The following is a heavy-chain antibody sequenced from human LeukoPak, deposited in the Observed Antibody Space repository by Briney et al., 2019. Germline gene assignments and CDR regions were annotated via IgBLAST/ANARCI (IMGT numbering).Heavy chain of an antibody. J-gene: IGHJ6*02. D-gene: IGHD3-22*01. CDR1: GGFLSSGGYS. CDR2: IYHSGST. Sequence: SETLSLTCAVSGGFLSSGGYSWSWIRQPPGTGLEWIGYIYHSGSTYYNPSLKSRVTISVDRSKNQFSLKLSSVTAADTAVYYCASAVDYYDSSGYYPGYYYYGMDVWGQGTTVTVSS. CDR3: ASAVDYYDSSGYYPGYYYYGMDV. V-gene: IGHV4-30-2*01.